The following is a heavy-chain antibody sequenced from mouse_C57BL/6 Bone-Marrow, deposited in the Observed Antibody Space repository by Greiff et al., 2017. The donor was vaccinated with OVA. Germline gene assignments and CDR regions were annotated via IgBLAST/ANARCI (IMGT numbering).Heavy chain of an antibody. CDR3: ASGARSRQLRPWFAY. CDR1: GFTFSDYY. Sequence: DVKLQEPGGGLVQPGGSLKLSCAASGFTFSDYYMYWVRQIPEKRLEWVAYISNGGGSTHYPDTVKGRVTVSRDNAKNTPYLQLSGLKSEDTAMYYCASGARSRQLRPWFAYWGKGTLVTVSA. V-gene: IGHV5-12*01. D-gene: IGHD3-2*02. CDR2: ISNGGGST. J-gene: IGHJ3*01.